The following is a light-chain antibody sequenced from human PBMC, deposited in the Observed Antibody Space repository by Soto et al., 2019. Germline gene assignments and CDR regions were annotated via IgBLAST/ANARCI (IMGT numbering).Light chain of an antibody. CDR2: DVS. V-gene: IGLV2-14*03. Sequence: QSVLTQPASVSGSPGQLITISCTGTSSDIGGYNYVSWYQQHPGKAPKLMIYDVSDRPSGVSNRFSGSKSGNTASLTISGLQAEDEADYYCASYASSNTVLFGGGTKLTVL. CDR1: SSDIGGYNY. J-gene: IGLJ2*01. CDR3: ASYASSNTVL.